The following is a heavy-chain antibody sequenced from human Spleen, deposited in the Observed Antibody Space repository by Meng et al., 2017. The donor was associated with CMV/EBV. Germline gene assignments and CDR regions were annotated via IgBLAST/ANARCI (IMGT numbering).Heavy chain of an antibody. CDR3: AREDCSTTSCFLDI. J-gene: IGHJ3*02. V-gene: IGHV3-53*01. CDR2: IYSGGST. CDR1: GFTVSSNY. Sequence: GESLKISCAASGFTVSSNYMSWVRQAPGKGLEWVSVIYSGGSTYYADSVKGRFTISRDTSKNTLYLQMNSLRAEDTAVYYCAREDCSTTSCFLDIWGQGTMVTVSS. D-gene: IGHD2-2*01.